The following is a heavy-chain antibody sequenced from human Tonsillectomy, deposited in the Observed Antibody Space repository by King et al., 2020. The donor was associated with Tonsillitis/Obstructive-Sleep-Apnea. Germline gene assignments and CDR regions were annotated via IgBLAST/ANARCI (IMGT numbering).Heavy chain of an antibody. Sequence: LQLQESGPGLVKPSETLSLTCTVSGDSISSISYYWVWIRQPPGKGLEWIGSIYYSGTTYYNPSLKSRVTISVDTSRNLFSLKLNSVTAVDTAVYYCASDPGADYWGQGTLVTVSS. CDR2: IYYSGTT. J-gene: IGHJ4*02. CDR3: ASDPGADY. V-gene: IGHV4-39*01. CDR1: GDSISSISYY.